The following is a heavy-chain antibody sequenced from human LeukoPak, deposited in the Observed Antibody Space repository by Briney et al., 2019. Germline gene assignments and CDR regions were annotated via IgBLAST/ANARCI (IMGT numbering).Heavy chain of an antibody. V-gene: IGHV4-31*03. CDR1: GGSISSGGYY. D-gene: IGHD6-13*01. J-gene: IGHJ1*01. Sequence: ASETLSLTCTVSGGSISSGGYYWSWIRQHPGKGLEWIGYIYYSGSTYYNPSLKSRVTISVDTSKNQFSLKLSSVTAADTAVYYCAGNIAAADPEYFQHWGQGTLVTVSS. CDR2: IYYSGST. CDR3: AGNIAAADPEYFQH.